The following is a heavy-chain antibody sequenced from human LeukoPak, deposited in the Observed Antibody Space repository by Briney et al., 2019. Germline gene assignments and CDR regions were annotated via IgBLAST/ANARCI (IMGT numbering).Heavy chain of an antibody. CDR1: RFTFSSYA. V-gene: IGHV3-23*01. CDR2: ISGSGGST. D-gene: IGHD3-10*01. J-gene: IGHJ4*02. Sequence: PGGSLRLSCAASRFTFSSYAMSWVRQAPGKGLEWVSAISGSGGSTYYADSVKGRFTISRDNSKNTLYLQMNSLRAEDTAVYYCANIWFGECCNFDYWGQGTLVTVSS. CDR3: ANIWFGECCNFDY.